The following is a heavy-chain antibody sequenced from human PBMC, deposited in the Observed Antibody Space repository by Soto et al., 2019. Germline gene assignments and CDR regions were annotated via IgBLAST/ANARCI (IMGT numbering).Heavy chain of an antibody. CDR3: ARILGAAGSYYYYGMDV. J-gene: IGHJ6*02. CDR1: GFPFSSYS. CDR2: ISSSSSII. D-gene: IGHD3-3*01. V-gene: IGHV3-48*02. Sequence: GGSLRLSCAASGFPFSSYSMNWVRQAPGKGLEWVSYISSSSSIIYYADSVKGRFTISRDNAKNSLYLQMNSLRDEDTAVYYCARILGAAGSYYYYGMDVWGQGTTVTVSS.